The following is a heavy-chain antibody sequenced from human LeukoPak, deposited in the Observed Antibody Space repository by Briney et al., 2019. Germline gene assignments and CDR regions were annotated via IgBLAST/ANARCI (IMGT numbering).Heavy chain of an antibody. CDR2: IYPGDSDT. D-gene: IGHD6-13*01. Sequence: GESLKISCKGSGYSFTSYWIGWARQMPGKGLEWMGIIYPGDSDTRYSPSFQGQVTISADKSISTAYLQWSSLKASDTAMYYCARSASPSIAAAGHWGQGTLVTVSS. J-gene: IGHJ4*02. V-gene: IGHV5-51*01. CDR1: GYSFTSYW. CDR3: ARSASPSIAAAGH.